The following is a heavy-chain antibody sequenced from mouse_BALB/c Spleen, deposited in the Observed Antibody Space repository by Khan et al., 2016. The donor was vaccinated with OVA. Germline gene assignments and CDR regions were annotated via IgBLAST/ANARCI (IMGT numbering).Heavy chain of an antibody. D-gene: IGHD1-1*01. CDR2: ITPNNGGT. CDR1: GYTFTDYN. J-gene: IGHJ2*01. CDR3: TRGGHGSPFDY. V-gene: IGHV1-18*01. Sequence: EVQGVESGPELVKPGASVKISCKASGYTFTDYNMDWVKQSHGKSLEWIGDITPNNGGTIYNQKFKGKATLTVDKSSSTAYMELRSLTSEDTAVYYCTRGGHGSPFDYWGQGTTLTVSS.